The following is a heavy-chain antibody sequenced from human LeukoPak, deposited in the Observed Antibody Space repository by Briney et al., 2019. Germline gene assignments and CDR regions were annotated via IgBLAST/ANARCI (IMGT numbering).Heavy chain of an antibody. V-gene: IGHV4-59*08. Sequence: SETLSLTCTVSGGSISSYYWSWMRQPPGKGLEWFGHIYYSGRTNYNPPLQSRVTISVDTSKNQFSLKLSSVTAAHTAVYYCARGYSGSFSNAFDIWGQGTMVTVSS. J-gene: IGHJ3*02. CDR1: GGSISSYY. D-gene: IGHD1-26*01. CDR3: ARGYSGSFSNAFDI. CDR2: IYYSGRT.